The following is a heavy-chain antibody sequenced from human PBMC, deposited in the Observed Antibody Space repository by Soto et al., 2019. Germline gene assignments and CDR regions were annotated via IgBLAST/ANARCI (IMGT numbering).Heavy chain of an antibody. V-gene: IGHV4-59*01. Sequence: SETLSLTCTVCGGSIISYYWSWIRQPPGKRLERIGYIYYSGSTNYNPSLKSRVTISVDTSKNQFSLKLSSVTAADTPVYYCARAPDTSAVDYCGQGTLVTVSS. CDR1: GGSIISYY. J-gene: IGHJ4*02. CDR3: ARAPDTSAVDY. CDR2: IYYSGST.